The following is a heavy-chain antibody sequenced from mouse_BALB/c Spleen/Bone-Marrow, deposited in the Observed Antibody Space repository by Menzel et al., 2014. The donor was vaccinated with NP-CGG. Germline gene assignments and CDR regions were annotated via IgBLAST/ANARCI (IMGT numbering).Heavy chain of an antibody. D-gene: IGHD2-3*01. CDR1: GYTFTSYW. Sequence: QVQLQQSGPELVKPGAPVKVSCKASGYTFTSYWMSWVKQRPGRGLEWIGRIDPSDSETHYNQKFKDKATLTVDKSSSTAYIQLSSLTSEDSAVYYCARSHGYYPYWYFDVWGAGTTVTVSS. V-gene: IGHV1-69*02. CDR2: IDPSDSET. CDR3: ARSHGYYPYWYFDV. J-gene: IGHJ1*01.